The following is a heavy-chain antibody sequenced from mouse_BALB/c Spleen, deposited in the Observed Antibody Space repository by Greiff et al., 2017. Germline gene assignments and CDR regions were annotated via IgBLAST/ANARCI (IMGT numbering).Heavy chain of an antibody. CDR1: GDSITSGY. CDR3: ARSTITTVVDAMDY. V-gene: IGHV3-8*02. CDR2: ISYSGST. J-gene: IGHJ4*01. Sequence: EVMLVESGPSLVKPSQTLSLTCSVTGDSITSGYWNWIRKFPGNKLEYMGYISYSGSTYYNPSLKSRISITRDTSKNQYYLQLNSVTTEDTATYYCARSTITTVVDAMDYWGQGTSVTVSS. D-gene: IGHD1-1*01.